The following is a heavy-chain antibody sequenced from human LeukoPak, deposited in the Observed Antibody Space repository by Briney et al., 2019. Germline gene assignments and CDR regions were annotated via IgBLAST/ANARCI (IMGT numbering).Heavy chain of an antibody. V-gene: IGHV3-23*01. J-gene: IGHJ4*02. D-gene: IGHD3-16*02. CDR3: AKNPGSYRLQHDY. CDR2: ISGSGGST. Sequence: GGSLRLSCAASGFTLSSYAMSWVRQAPGKGLEWVSAISGSGGSTYYADSVKGRFTISRDNSKNTLYLQMNSLRAEDTAVYYCAKNPGSYRLQHDYWGQGTLVTVSS. CDR1: GFTLSSYA.